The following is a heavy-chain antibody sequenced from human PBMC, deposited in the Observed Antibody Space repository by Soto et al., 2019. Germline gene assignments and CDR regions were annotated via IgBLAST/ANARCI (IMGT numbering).Heavy chain of an antibody. CDR2: IYYTGNT. CDR3: ARRSYYYNYYYMDV. J-gene: IGHJ6*03. Sequence: QMQLQESSPGLVKPPETLSLTCTVSGGSISSRSYYWGWIRQPPGKGLEWIGIIYYTGNTYYNPSLKSRVTISVDTSKNQFSLRLSSVTAADTAVYYCARRSYYYNYYYMDVWGKGTTVTVSS. CDR1: GGSISSRSYY. V-gene: IGHV4-39*01.